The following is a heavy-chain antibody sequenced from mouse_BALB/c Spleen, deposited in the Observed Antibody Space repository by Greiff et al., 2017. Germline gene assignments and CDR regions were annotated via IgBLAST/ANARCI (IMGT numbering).Heavy chain of an antibody. J-gene: IGHJ4*01. CDR3: TRSPTVVDAMDY. CDR2: INPNNGGT. V-gene: IGHV1-18*01. CDR1: GYTFTDYN. D-gene: IGHD1-1*01. Sequence: EVKLVESGPELVKPGASVKIPCKASGYTFTDYNMDWVKQSHGKSLEWIGDINPNNGGTIYNQKFKDKATLTVDKSSSTAYMQLSSPTSEDSAVYYCTRSPTVVDAMDYWGQGTSVTVSS.